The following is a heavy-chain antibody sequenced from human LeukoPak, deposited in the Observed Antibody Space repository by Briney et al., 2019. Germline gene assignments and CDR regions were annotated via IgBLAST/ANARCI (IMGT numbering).Heavy chain of an antibody. CDR3: ARARYYAGSTYYPDS. D-gene: IGHD3-22*01. J-gene: IGHJ4*02. CDR1: GFTLSDHY. Sequence: GGSLRLSCAASGFTLSDHYMDWVRQAPGKGLEWVGRTRNKANSHTTEYAAPVRGRFTISRDDSENSLYLQMNSLQTEDTAVYYCARARYYAGSTYYPDSWGQGTLVTVSS. V-gene: IGHV3-72*01. CDR2: TRNKANSHTT.